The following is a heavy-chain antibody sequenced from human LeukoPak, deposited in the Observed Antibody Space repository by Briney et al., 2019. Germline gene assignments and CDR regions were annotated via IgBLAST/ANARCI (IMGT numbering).Heavy chain of an antibody. CDR3: ARGIVVVTAFDI. Sequence: PGGSLRLSCAASGFTFSSYSMNWVRQAPGKGLEWVSVIYSSGSTYYADSVKGRFTISRDNSKNTLYLQMNSLRAEDTAVYYCARGIVVVTAFDIWGQGTMVTVSS. V-gene: IGHV3-66*01. J-gene: IGHJ3*02. CDR2: IYSSGST. CDR1: GFTFSSYS. D-gene: IGHD2-21*02.